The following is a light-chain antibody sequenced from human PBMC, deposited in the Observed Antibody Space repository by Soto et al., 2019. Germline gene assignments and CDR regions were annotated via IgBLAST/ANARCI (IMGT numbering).Light chain of an antibody. CDR2: GAF. CDR1: QTVSSN. V-gene: IGKV3-15*01. CDR3: QQHNNWPYT. J-gene: IGKJ2*01. Sequence: EVVMTQSPATLSVSPGESATLSCRASQTVSSNVAWYQQRPGQAPRLLIDGAFTRATGVPARFSGSRSGTEFTLTISSPQSEDFALYYCQQHNNWPYTFGQGTKLEFK.